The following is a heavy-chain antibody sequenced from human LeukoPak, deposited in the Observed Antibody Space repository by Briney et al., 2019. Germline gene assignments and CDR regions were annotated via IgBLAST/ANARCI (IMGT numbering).Heavy chain of an antibody. CDR3: ARGGPGAVRGVSDY. J-gene: IGHJ4*02. Sequence: GSLRLSCAASGFTFSNYARNWVRQAPGKGPEWVSAISVSGGTINYADSVKGRFTISRDNAKNSLYLQMNSLRAEDTAVYYCARGGPGAVRGVSDYWGQGTLVTVSS. D-gene: IGHD3-10*01. CDR2: ISVSGGTI. CDR1: GFTFSNYA. V-gene: IGHV3-23*01.